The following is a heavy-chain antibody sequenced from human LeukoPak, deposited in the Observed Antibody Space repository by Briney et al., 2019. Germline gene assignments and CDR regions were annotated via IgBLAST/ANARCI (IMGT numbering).Heavy chain of an antibody. D-gene: IGHD2-21*02. Sequence: PSETLSLTCTVSGGSISSYYWIWIRQPPGKGLEWIGYVFNSGRTNLYTSLRSRATMSVDTSKNQFSLKLSSLTAADTAVYYCAGRQHIVVVTATRGSFDMWGQGTMVTVSS. CDR1: GGSISSYY. CDR2: VFNSGRT. CDR3: AGRQHIVVVTATRGSFDM. J-gene: IGHJ3*02. V-gene: IGHV4-59*01.